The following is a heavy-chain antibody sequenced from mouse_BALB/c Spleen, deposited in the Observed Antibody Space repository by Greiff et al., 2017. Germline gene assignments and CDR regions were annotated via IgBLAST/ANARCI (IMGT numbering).Heavy chain of an antibody. CDR3: TRKATAVVPYFDY. V-gene: IGHV1-5*01. D-gene: IGHD1-1*01. CDR1: GYSFTSYW. Sequence: VQLQQSGTVLARPGASVKMSCKASGYSFTSYWMHWVKQRPGQGLEWIGAIYPGNSDTSYNQKFKGKAKLTAVTSASTAYMELSSLTNEDSAVYYFTRKATAVVPYFDYWGQGTTLTVSS. J-gene: IGHJ2*01. CDR2: IYPGNSDT.